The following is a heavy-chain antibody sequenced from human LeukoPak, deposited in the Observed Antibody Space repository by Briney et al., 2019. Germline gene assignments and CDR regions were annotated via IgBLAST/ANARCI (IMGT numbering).Heavy chain of an antibody. CDR2: ISSYDGST. D-gene: IGHD2-21*01. Sequence: ASVKVSCKASGYTFTSYWISWVRQAPGEGLEWMGWISSYDGSTNYAQKFQDRVTVTTDTSTSTVYMELRSLRSDDTAVYYCARARLPNAYFDYWGQGTLVTVSS. J-gene: IGHJ4*02. V-gene: IGHV1-18*01. CDR3: ARARLPNAYFDY. CDR1: GYTFTSYW.